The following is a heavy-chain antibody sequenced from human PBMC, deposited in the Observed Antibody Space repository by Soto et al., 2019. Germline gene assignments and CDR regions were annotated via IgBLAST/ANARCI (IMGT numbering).Heavy chain of an antibody. CDR2: IYYSGST. J-gene: IGHJ3*02. CDR3: ARYSLGAFDI. D-gene: IGHD1-26*01. V-gene: IGHV4-59*01. Sequence: SETLSLTCAVSGCSISSYSWSWIRQPPGKGLEWIGYIYYSGSTNYNPSLRSRASISVDTSKNHLSLKLSSVTAADTAVYYCARYSLGAFDIWGQGTMVTVSS. CDR1: GCSISSYS.